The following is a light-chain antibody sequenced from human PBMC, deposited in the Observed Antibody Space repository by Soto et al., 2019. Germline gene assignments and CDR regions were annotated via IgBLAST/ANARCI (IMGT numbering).Light chain of an antibody. Sequence: IQLTQSPSPLSASVGDRVSITCRASQDIKTYLAWYQQKRGEAPKLLISGTFTLQSGVPSRFNGSGSGTDFTLTISRLQPEDFATYYCQHLNNYPPFTFGPGTKVD. V-gene: IGKV1-9*01. J-gene: IGKJ3*01. CDR3: QHLNNYPPFT. CDR2: GTF. CDR1: QDIKTY.